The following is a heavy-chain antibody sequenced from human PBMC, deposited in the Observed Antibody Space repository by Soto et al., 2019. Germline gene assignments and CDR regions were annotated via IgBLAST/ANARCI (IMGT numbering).Heavy chain of an antibody. CDR1: GYTFTSYA. Sequence: ASVKVSCKASGYTFTSYAMHWVRQAPGQRLEWMGWINAGNGNTKYSQKFQGRVTITRDTSASTAYMELSSLRSEDTAVYYCARDLYRDYGDYGRANYYYYYYMDVWGKGTTVTVYS. J-gene: IGHJ6*03. CDR2: INAGNGNT. CDR3: ARDLYRDYGDYGRANYYYYYYMDV. V-gene: IGHV1-3*01. D-gene: IGHD4-17*01.